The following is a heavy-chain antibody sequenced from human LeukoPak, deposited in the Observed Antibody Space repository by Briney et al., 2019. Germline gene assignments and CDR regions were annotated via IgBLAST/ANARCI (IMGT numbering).Heavy chain of an antibody. CDR1: GYTFTGYY. CDR3: ARWQYYYDSSGYYYDGYFDY. D-gene: IGHD3-22*01. CDR2: INPNSGGT. Sequence: ASVKVSCKASGYTFTGYYMHWVRQAPGQGLEWMGWINPNSGGTNYAQKFQGRVTMTRDTSISTAHMELSRLRSDDTAVYYCARWQYYYDSSGYYYDGYFDYWGQGTLVTVSS. J-gene: IGHJ4*02. V-gene: IGHV1-2*02.